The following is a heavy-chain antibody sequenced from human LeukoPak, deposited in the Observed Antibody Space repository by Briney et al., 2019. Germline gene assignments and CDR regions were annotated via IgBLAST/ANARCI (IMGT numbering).Heavy chain of an antibody. J-gene: IGHJ4*02. Sequence: PSETLSLTCTVSGGSISSYYWSWIRQPPGKGLEWIGYIYYSGSTNYNPSLKSRVTISVDKSKNQFSLKLSSVTAADTAVYYCAREGIAVFDYWGQGTLVTVSS. CDR2: IYYSGST. V-gene: IGHV4-59*12. D-gene: IGHD6-19*01. CDR3: AREGIAVFDY. CDR1: GGSISSYY.